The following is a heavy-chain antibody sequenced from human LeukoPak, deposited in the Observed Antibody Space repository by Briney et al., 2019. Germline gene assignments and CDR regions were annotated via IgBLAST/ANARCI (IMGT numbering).Heavy chain of an antibody. J-gene: IGHJ4*02. CDR2: IYHSGST. CDR1: GGSISSSSYY. Sequence: SETLSLTCTVSGGSISSSSYYWSWIRQPPGKGLEWIGYIYHSGSTYYNPSLKSRVTISVDRSKNQFSLKLSPVTAADTAVYYCAREGQDDFCWGQGTLVTVSS. CDR3: AREGQDDFC. V-gene: IGHV4-30-2*01. D-gene: IGHD3-3*01.